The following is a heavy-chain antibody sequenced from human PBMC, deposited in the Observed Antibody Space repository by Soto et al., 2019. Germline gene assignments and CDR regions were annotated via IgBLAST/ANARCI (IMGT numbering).Heavy chain of an antibody. CDR3: ARDQGTTATPDDFDI. D-gene: IGHD5-12*01. Sequence: ASVKVSCKASGYTFTSYYMHWVRQAPGQGLEWMGIINPSGGSTSYAQKFQGRVTMTRDTSTSTVYMELSSLRSEDTAVYYCARDQGTTATPDDFDIWGQGTMVTVSS. V-gene: IGHV1-46*01. J-gene: IGHJ3*02. CDR2: INPSGGST. CDR1: GYTFTSYY.